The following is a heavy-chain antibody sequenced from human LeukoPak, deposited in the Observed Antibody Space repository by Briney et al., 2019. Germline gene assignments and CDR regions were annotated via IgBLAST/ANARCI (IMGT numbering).Heavy chain of an antibody. J-gene: IGHJ4*02. V-gene: IGHV3-23*01. D-gene: IGHD6-13*01. CDR1: GFTFSSYA. CDR2: ISGSGGST. Sequence: HPGGSLRLSCAASGFTFSSYAMSWVRQAPGKGLEWVSAISGSGGSTYYADSVKGRFTISRDNSKNTLYLQMNSLRAEDTAVYYCAKDPVGLGAAAGPNFDYWGRGTLVTVSS. CDR3: AKDPVGLGAAAGPNFDY.